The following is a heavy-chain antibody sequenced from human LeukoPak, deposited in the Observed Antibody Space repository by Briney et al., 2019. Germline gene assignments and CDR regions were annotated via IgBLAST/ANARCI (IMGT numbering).Heavy chain of an antibody. CDR1: GFTFANYV. D-gene: IGHD1-26*01. CDR3: TRDPILGAPDYFDY. J-gene: IGHJ4*02. V-gene: IGHV3-30*04. CDR2: TSPDEGLK. Sequence: QTGRSLRLSCAASGFTFANYVTHWVRQAPGKGLEWVAVTSPDEGLKFYGDSVKGRFTISRDNSKNTVYLQMNNLREEDTAVYYCTRDPILGAPDYFDYWGQGTLVTVSS.